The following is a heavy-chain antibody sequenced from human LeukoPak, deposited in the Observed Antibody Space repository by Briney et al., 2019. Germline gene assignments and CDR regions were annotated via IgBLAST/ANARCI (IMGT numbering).Heavy chain of an antibody. Sequence: ASVKVSCKASGYTFTSYGISWVRQAPGQGFEWMGWTSAYNGNTNYAQKLQGRVTMTTDTSTSTAYMELRSLRSDDTAVYYCARELYSGSYFDYWGQGTLVTVSS. D-gene: IGHD1-26*01. V-gene: IGHV1-18*01. CDR3: ARELYSGSYFDY. CDR1: GYTFTSYG. CDR2: TSAYNGNT. J-gene: IGHJ4*02.